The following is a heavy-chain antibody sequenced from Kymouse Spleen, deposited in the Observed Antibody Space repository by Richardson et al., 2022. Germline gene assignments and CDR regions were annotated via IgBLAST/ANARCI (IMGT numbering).Heavy chain of an antibody. V-gene: IGHV4-39*01. J-gene: IGHJ3*02. CDR1: GGSISSSSYY. D-gene: IGHD3-9*01. CDR3: ARDAPSYYDILTGYYPDAFDI. Sequence: QLQLQESGPGLVKPSETLSLTCTVSGGSISSSSYYWGWIRQPPGKGLEWIGSIYYSGSTYYNPSLKSRVTISVDTSKNQFSLKLSSVTAADTAVYYCARDAPSYYDILTGYYPDAFDIWGQGTMVTVSS. CDR2: IYYSGST.